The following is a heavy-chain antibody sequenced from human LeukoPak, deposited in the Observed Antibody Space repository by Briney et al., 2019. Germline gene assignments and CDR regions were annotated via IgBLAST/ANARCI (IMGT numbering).Heavy chain of an antibody. CDR3: ARWATAPRLFDY. CDR2: IYTSGST. V-gene: IGHV4-4*07. CDR1: GGSFSSYY. J-gene: IGHJ4*02. D-gene: IGHD5-12*01. Sequence: SETLSLTCTVSGGSFSSYYWSWIRQPAGKGLEWIGRIYTSGSTNYNPSLKSRLTMSVVTSKNQFSLNLNSVTAADTAVYYCARWATAPRLFDYWGQGTLVTVSS.